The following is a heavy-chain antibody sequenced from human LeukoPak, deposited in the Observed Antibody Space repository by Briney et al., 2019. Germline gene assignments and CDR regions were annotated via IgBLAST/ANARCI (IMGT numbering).Heavy chain of an antibody. CDR3: ARGRGYYYDSSLSGIDY. D-gene: IGHD3-22*01. Sequence: KPGGSLRLFCAASGFTFSSYSMNWVRQAPGKGLEWVSSISSSSSYIYYADSVKGRFTISRDNAKNSLYLQMNSLRAEDTAVYYCARGRGYYYDSSLSGIDYWGQGTLVTVSS. V-gene: IGHV3-21*01. CDR1: GFTFSSYS. J-gene: IGHJ4*02. CDR2: ISSSSSYI.